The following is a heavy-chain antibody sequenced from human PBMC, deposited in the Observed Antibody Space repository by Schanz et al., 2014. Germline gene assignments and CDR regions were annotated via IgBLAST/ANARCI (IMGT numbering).Heavy chain of an antibody. CDR1: GFTFRDYS. Sequence: QVQLVESGGGVAQPGGSLRLSCEASGFTFRDYSMNWVRQVPGKGLEWVAVVCYDGSKKYYADSVKGRFTTSRDNSKNTMYLQMNSLRAEDTAVYYCVRGTPFLCDYWGQGTLVTVSS. D-gene: IGHD3-16*01. CDR2: VCYDGSKK. J-gene: IGHJ4*02. V-gene: IGHV3-33*08. CDR3: VRGTPFLCDY.